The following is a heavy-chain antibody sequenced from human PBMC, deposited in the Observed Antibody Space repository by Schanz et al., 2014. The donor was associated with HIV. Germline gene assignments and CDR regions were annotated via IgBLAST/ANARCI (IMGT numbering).Heavy chain of an antibody. CDR1: GFTFSDAW. J-gene: IGHJ1*01. V-gene: IGHV3-15*01. Sequence: EVQLVESGGGFAKPGGSLRVSCATSGFTFSDAWMSWVRQAPGKGLEWVGRIKSKIDGGTTDYSAPVKGRFTLSRDDSKKTLFLQMNRLKTEDTAMYYCTAVDAWERAGHWGQGALVAVAS. CDR3: TAVDAWERAGH. CDR2: IKSKIDGGTT. D-gene: IGHD1-26*01.